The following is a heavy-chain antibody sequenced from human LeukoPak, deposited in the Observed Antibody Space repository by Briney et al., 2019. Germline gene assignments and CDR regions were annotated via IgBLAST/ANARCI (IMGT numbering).Heavy chain of an antibody. CDR2: ISSSSSYI. CDR3: ARGEGVADYFDY. D-gene: IGHD3-10*01. V-gene: IGHV3-21*01. CDR1: GFTFSSYS. Sequence: GGSLRLSCAASGFTFSSYSMNWVRQAPGKGLEWVSSISSSSSYIYYADSVKGRFTISRDNAKNSPYLQMNSLRAEDTAVYYCARGEGVADYFDYWGQGTLVTVSS. J-gene: IGHJ4*02.